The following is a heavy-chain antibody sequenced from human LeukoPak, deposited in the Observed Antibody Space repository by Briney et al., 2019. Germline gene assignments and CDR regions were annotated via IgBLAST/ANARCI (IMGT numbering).Heavy chain of an antibody. CDR2: IYSGGST. J-gene: IGHJ4*02. CDR1: GFTFSSYS. V-gene: IGHV3-53*01. CDR3: ASRFRGYSYGFDY. Sequence: GGSLRLSCAASGFTFSSYSMNWVRQAPGKGLEWVSVIYSGGSTYYADSVKGRFTISRDNSKNTLYLQMNSLRAEDTAAYYCASRFRGYSYGFDYWGQGTLVTVSS. D-gene: IGHD5-18*01.